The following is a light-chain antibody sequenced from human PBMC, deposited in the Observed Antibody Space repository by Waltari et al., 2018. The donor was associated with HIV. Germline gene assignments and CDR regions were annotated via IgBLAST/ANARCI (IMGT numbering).Light chain of an antibody. V-gene: IGKV3-15*01. CDR1: QSVSSD. J-gene: IGKJ2*01. Sequence: ELVMTQSPASLSVSPGERVTLSCRASQSVSSDLAWYQQKPGQVTRLLIYDASTRATGIPTRFSGSGSGTEFTLTISSLQSEDFAVYYCQQYINWPPYTFGQGTKLQIK. CDR3: QQYINWPPYT. CDR2: DAS.